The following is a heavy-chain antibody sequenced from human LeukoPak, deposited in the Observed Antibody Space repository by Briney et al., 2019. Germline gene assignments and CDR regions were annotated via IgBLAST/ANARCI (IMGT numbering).Heavy chain of an antibody. Sequence: GESLQISCQGSGCNFGNCWIAWVRRVPGKGLEGMGIIYPGDSDPKYGPSFQGQVTISADKSISTAYLQWSSLKASDSAIYYCARKEYMDVWGEGTTVTVSS. CDR2: IYPGDSDP. CDR1: GCNFGNCW. CDR3: ARKEYMDV. J-gene: IGHJ6*03. V-gene: IGHV5-51*01.